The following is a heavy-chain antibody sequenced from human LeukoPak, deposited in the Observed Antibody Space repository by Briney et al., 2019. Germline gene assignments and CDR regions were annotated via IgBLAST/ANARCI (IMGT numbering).Heavy chain of an antibody. D-gene: IGHD3-3*01. J-gene: IGHJ6*03. Sequence: GASVKASCKASGYTFTSYDINWVRQATGQGLEWMGWMNPNCGNTGYAQKFQGRVTMTRNTSISTAYMELSSLRSEDTAVYYCARGDGGAIFGVVLNYYMDVWGKGTTVTVSS. CDR1: GYTFTSYD. CDR2: MNPNCGNT. CDR3: ARGDGGAIFGVVLNYYMDV. V-gene: IGHV1-8*01.